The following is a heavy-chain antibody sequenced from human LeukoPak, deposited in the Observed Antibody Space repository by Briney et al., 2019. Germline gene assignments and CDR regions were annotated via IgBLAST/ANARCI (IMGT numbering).Heavy chain of an antibody. Sequence: SVKVSCKASGGTFSSYAISWVRQAPGQGLEWMGGIIPIFGTANYAQKFQGRVTITADESTSTAYMELSSLRSEDTAVYYCARKSYVWGSYRPDDALDIWGQGTMVTVSS. D-gene: IGHD3-16*02. CDR3: ARKSYVWGSYRPDDALDI. CDR2: IIPIFGTA. J-gene: IGHJ3*02. CDR1: GGTFSSYA. V-gene: IGHV1-69*13.